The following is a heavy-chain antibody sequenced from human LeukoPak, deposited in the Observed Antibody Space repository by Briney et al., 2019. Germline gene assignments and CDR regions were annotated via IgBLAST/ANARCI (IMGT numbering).Heavy chain of an antibody. CDR1: GGSTSSSSYY. J-gene: IGHJ4*02. CDR3: ARRGYSYGQFGY. CDR2: IYYSGST. Sequence: SETLSLTCTVSGGSTSSSSYYWGWIRQPPGKGLEWIGSIYYSGSTYYNPSLKSRVTISVDTSKNQFSLKLSSVTAADTAVYYCARRGYSYGQFGYWGQGTLVTVSS. D-gene: IGHD5-18*01. V-gene: IGHV4-39*01.